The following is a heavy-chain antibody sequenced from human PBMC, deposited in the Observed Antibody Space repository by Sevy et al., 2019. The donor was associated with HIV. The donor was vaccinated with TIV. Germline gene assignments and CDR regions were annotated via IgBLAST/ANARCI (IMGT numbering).Heavy chain of an antibody. V-gene: IGHV2-5*02. D-gene: IGHD6-13*01. J-gene: IGHJ4*02. Sequence: SGPTLVKPTQTLTLTCTFSGFSLSTSGVGVGWIRQPPGKALEWLALIYWDDDKRYSPSLKSRLTITKDTSKNQVVLTMTNXXPVDTATYYCAHRPPASNWYGHAFDCWGQGTLVTVSS. CDR3: AHRPPASNWYGHAFDC. CDR2: IYWDDDK. CDR1: GFSLSTSGVG.